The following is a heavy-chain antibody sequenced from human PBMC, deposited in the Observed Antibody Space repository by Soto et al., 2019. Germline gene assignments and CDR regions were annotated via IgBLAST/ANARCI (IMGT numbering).Heavy chain of an antibody. V-gene: IGHV4-38-2*01. CDR1: GYSISSGDY. J-gene: IGHJ3*02. CDR2: IYHSGST. CDR3: ARNLTLIRGGAFDI. Sequence: SETLSLTCVVSGYSISSGDYWGCIRQTPGKGLEWIASIYHSGSTYYSPSLKSRVIISVDASKNQFSLQLRSVTAADTAMYFCARNLTLIRGGAFDIWGQGTMVTV. D-gene: IGHD3-10*01.